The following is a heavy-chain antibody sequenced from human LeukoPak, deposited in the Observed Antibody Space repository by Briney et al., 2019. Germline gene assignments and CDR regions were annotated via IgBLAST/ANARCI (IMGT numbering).Heavy chain of an antibody. Sequence: VASVKVSCKASGYTFTSYGISWVRQAPGQGLKWLEWISAYNGNTNYAQKLQGRVTMTTDTSTSTAYMELRSLRSDDTAVYYCARVRSYYDSSAYDYWGQGTLVTVSS. CDR1: GYTFTSYG. J-gene: IGHJ4*02. D-gene: IGHD3-22*01. CDR2: ISAYNGNT. CDR3: ARVRSYYDSSAYDY. V-gene: IGHV1-18*01.